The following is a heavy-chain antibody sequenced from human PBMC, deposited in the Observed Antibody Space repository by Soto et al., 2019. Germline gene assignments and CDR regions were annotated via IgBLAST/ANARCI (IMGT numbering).Heavy chain of an antibody. CDR3: AIGGCSGGSCYFGWFDP. D-gene: IGHD2-15*01. CDR1: GFTVSSNY. Sequence: EVQLVESGGGLVQPGGSLRLSCAASGFTVSSNYMSWVRQAPGKGLEWVSVIYSGGSTYYADSVKGRFTISRHNSKNKLYLQMNSLRAEDSAVDYCAIGGCSGGSCYFGWFDPWGQGTLVTVSS. V-gene: IGHV3-53*04. CDR2: IYSGGST. J-gene: IGHJ5*02.